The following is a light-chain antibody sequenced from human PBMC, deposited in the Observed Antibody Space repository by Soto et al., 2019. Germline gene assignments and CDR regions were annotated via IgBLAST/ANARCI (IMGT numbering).Light chain of an antibody. CDR2: EVS. V-gene: IGLV2-14*01. CDR3: SSYTTSRAYV. CDR1: SSDVGGYNY. Sequence: QSVLTQPASVSGSPGQSITISCTGTSSDVGGYNYVSWYQQHPGKAPKLMIYEVSNRPSRVSNRFSGSKSGNTASLTISGLQAEDEADYYCSSYTTSRAYVFGIGTKVTVL. J-gene: IGLJ1*01.